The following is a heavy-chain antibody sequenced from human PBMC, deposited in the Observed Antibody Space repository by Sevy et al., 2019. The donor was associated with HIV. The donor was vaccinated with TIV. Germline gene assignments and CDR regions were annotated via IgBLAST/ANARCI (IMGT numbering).Heavy chain of an antibody. D-gene: IGHD3-16*01. CDR3: AKDMASEGGGVYYFDH. CDR2: ISWDGGST. V-gene: IGHV3-43*01. Sequence: GGSLRLSCAASGFTFDDHTMHWVRQPPGKGLEWVSLISWDGGSTYYADSVKGRFTISRDNSKNSLFLQMNSLGAEDTALYYCAKDMASEGGGVYYFDHWGQGTLVTVSS. J-gene: IGHJ4*02. CDR1: GFTFDDHT.